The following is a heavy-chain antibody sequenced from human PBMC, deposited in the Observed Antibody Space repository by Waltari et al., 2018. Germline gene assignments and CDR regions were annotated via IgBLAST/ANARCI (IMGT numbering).Heavy chain of an antibody. CDR1: GGSISSSSYY. D-gene: IGHD3-3*01. V-gene: IGHV4-39*01. CDR3: ARGDRYDFWSGYYMDV. CDR2: IYYSGIT. Sequence: QLQLQESGPGLVKPSETLSLTCTVSGGSISSSSYYWGWIRQPPGKGREWIGSIYYSGITYYNPSLKSRVTISVDTSKNQFSLKLSSVTAADTAVYYCARGDRYDFWSGYYMDVWGKGTTVTVSS. J-gene: IGHJ6*03.